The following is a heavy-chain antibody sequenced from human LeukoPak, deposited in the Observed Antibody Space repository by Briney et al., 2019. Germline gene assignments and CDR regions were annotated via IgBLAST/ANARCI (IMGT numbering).Heavy chain of an antibody. CDR1: GFTFRIYS. D-gene: IGHD3-10*01. V-gene: IGHV3-21*01. J-gene: IGHJ5*02. CDR3: ARDRGARGRGLA. CDR2: IGPSSGDI. Sequence: GGSLRLSCAASGFTFRIYSMNWVRQAPGTGLEWVSSIGPSSGDIYYADSVKGRFTISRDNDKNSLYLQMNSLRAEDTAVYYCARDRGARGRGLAWGQGTQVTVSS.